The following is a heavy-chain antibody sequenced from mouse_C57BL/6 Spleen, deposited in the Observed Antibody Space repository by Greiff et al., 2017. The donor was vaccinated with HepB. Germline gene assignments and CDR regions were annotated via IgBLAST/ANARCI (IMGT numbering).Heavy chain of an antibody. CDR2: ISDGGSYT. J-gene: IGHJ3*01. Sequence: EVKLMESGGGLVKPGGSLKLSCAASGFTFSSYAMSWVRQTPEKRLEWVATISDGGSYTYYPDNVKGRFTISRDNAKNNLYLQMSHLKSEDTAMYYCARDGGNYVRGFAYWGQGTLVTVSA. CDR1: GFTFSSYA. CDR3: ARDGGNYVRGFAY. V-gene: IGHV5-4*01. D-gene: IGHD2-1*01.